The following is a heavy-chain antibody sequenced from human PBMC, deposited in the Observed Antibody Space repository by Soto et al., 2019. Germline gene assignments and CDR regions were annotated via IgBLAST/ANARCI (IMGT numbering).Heavy chain of an antibody. CDR2: ISYDGSNK. V-gene: IGHV3-30-3*01. D-gene: IGHD2-15*01. J-gene: IGHJ3*02. CDR3: ARDGKYCSGGSCYSTLAFDI. CDR1: GFTISSYA. Sequence: GGSLRLSCAASGFTISSYAMHWVRQAPGKGLEWVAVISYDGSNKYYADSVKGRFTISRDNSKNTLYLQMNSLRAEDTAVYYCARDGKYCSGGSCYSTLAFDIWRQGKMVTVSS.